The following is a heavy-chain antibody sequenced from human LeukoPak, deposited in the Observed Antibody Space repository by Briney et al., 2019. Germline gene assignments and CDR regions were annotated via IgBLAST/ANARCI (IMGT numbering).Heavy chain of an antibody. Sequence: GGSLRLSCAASGFTFSSYAMSWVRQAPGMGLEWVSAISGSGGSTYYADSVKGRFTISRDNSKNTLYLQMNSLRAEDTAVYYCAKGQRYSSSWYVVHYYYGMDVWGQGTTVTASS. CDR2: ISGSGGST. J-gene: IGHJ6*02. D-gene: IGHD6-13*01. CDR3: AKGQRYSSSWYVVHYYYGMDV. V-gene: IGHV3-23*01. CDR1: GFTFSSYA.